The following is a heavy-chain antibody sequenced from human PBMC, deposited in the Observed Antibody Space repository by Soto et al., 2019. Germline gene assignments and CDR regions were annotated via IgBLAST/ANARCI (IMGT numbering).Heavy chain of an antibody. J-gene: IGHJ4*02. CDR3: ARDRALYYYDSSGYYDY. CDR1: GFTVSSNY. Sequence: GGSLRLSCSASGFTVSSNYMSWVRQAPGKGLEWVSVIYSGGSTYYADSVKGRFTISRDNSKNTLYLQMNSLRAEDTAVYYCARDRALYYYDSSGYYDYWGQGTLVTVSS. V-gene: IGHV3-66*01. D-gene: IGHD3-22*01. CDR2: IYSGGST.